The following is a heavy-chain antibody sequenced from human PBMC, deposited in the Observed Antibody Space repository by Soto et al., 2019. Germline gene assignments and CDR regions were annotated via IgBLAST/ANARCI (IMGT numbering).Heavy chain of an antibody. V-gene: IGHV3-9*01. CDR2: IRWNSGSI. CDR1: GFTFDDYA. J-gene: IGHJ5*02. D-gene: IGHD6-13*01. CDR3: AKDTAAAGRGWFDP. Sequence: EVQLVESGGGLVQPGRSLRLSCAASGFTFDDYAMHWVRQAPGKGLEWVSGIRWNSGSIGYADSVKGRFTISRDNAKNSLYLQMNSLRAEDTALYYCAKDTAAAGRGWFDPWGQGTLVTVSS.